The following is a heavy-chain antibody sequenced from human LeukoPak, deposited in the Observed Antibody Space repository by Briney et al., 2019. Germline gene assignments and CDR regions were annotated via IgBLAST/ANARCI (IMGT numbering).Heavy chain of an antibody. CDR2: IYYSGST. V-gene: IGHV4-39*07. CDR3: ARFGPVGFDY. J-gene: IGHJ4*02. D-gene: IGHD3/OR15-3a*01. CDR1: GGSISSSSYY. Sequence: SETLSLTCTVSGGSISSSSYYWGWIRQPPGKGLEWIGSIYYSGSTYYNPSLKSRVTISVDTSKNQFSLKLSSVTAADTAVYYCARFGPVGFDYWGQGTLVTVSS.